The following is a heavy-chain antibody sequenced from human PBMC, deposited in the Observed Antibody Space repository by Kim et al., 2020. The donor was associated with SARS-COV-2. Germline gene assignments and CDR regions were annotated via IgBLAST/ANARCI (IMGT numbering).Heavy chain of an antibody. V-gene: IGHV4-4*02. CDR3: ARGADGWFDP. Sequence: STNYNPSLKSRVTMSVDKSKTQFSLKLSSVTAADTAVYYCARGADGWFDPWGQGTLVTVSS. J-gene: IGHJ5*02. CDR2: ST.